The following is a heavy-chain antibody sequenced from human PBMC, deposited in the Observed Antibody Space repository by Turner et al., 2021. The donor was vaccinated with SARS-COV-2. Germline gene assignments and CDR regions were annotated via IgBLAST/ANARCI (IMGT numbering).Heavy chain of an antibody. J-gene: IGHJ4*02. D-gene: IGHD1-1*01. Sequence: QLQLQESGPGLVKPSETLSRPCTVSGGSISSSSYYWGWIRQPPGKGLEWIGSIYYSGSTYYNPSLKSRVTISVDTSKNQFSLKLSSVTAADTAVYYCARLRPTQNFDYWGQGTLVTVSS. CDR3: ARLRPTQNFDY. CDR2: IYYSGST. CDR1: GGSISSSSYY. V-gene: IGHV4-39*01.